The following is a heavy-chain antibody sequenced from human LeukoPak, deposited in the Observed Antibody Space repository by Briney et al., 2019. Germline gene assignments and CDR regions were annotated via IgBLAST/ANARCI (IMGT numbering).Heavy chain of an antibody. D-gene: IGHD5-12*01. CDR3: ARVIGYDQLDY. CDR2: IHYSGST. J-gene: IGHJ4*02. V-gene: IGHV4-31*03. Sequence: SQTLSLTCSVSGGSISSGVYYWSWIRQHPGKGLEWIGYIHYSGSTYYNPSLKSRVSISVSTSKNRFSLQRSSVTAADTAVYYCARVIGYDQLDYWGQGTLVTVSS. CDR1: GGSISSGVYY.